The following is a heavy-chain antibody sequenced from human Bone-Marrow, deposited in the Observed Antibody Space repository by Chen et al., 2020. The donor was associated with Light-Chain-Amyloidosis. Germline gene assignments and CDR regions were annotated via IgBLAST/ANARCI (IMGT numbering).Heavy chain of an antibody. CDR2: TSSRSSHI. J-gene: IGHJ4*02. Sequence: EVQLVESGGGLVKPGGSLRLSCKASGFNFSSYSMNWVRQAPGKGLEWISSTSSRSSHIYYADSVEGRFTISRDNTNNSLFLQMDSLRAEDTAVYYCARDIKGRRLGGFDYWGQGTLVTVSS. CDR1: GFNFSSYS. CDR3: ARDIKGRRLGGFDY. D-gene: IGHD5-12*01. V-gene: IGHV3-21*02.